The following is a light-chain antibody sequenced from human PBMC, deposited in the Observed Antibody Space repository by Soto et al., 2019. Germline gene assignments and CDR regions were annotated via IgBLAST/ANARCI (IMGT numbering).Light chain of an antibody. CDR1: SGHSSFA. V-gene: IGLV4-69*01. CDR3: QTWGTGIRV. CDR2: LNSDGSH. J-gene: IGLJ2*01. Sequence: QSVLTQSPSASASLGASVKLTCTLSSGHSSFAIAWHQQQPEKGPRYLMKLNSDGSHSKGDGIPDRFSGSRSGAERYLTISSLQSEEEADYYCQTWGTGIRVFGGGTKLTVL.